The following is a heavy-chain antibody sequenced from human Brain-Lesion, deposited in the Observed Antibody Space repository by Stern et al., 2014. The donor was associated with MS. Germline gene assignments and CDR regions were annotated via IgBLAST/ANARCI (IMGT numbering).Heavy chain of an antibody. J-gene: IGHJ6*02. Sequence: QLVQSGAEVKRPGASVKVSCKVSGYTFDSYGISWVRQAPGQGLEWLGWINIYTGHTEYEPKFRGRLTMTTERSTSTAYMELRSLTSDDTAVYYCARDEELAEIYFYFGMDVWGQGTTVTVSS. D-gene: IGHD1-26*01. CDR2: INIYTGHT. V-gene: IGHV1-18*01. CDR1: GYTFDSYG. CDR3: ARDEELAEIYFYFGMDV.